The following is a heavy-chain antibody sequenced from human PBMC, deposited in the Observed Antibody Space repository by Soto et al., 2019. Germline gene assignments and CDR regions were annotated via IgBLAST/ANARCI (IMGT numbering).Heavy chain of an antibody. D-gene: IGHD3-22*01. CDR2: ISISSSAV. Sequence: GGSLRLSCAASVFTFSSYSMNWVRQGPGKGLECTSYISISSSAVYDADSVKGRFTISRXXAENSLYLQMNSLRDEDTAVYHCASEGYYDTGGYFLYGIDLWGQGNTVNVSS. J-gene: IGHJ6*02. CDR3: ASEGYYDTGGYFLYGIDL. V-gene: IGHV3-48*02. CDR1: VFTFSSYS.